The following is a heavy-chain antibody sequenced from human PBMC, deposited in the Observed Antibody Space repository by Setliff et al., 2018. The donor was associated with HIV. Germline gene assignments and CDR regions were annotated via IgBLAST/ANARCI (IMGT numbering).Heavy chain of an antibody. J-gene: IGHJ3*02. CDR1: GASISSDT. D-gene: IGHD6-19*01. CDR3: AREGDGAVAGGDDAFDI. V-gene: IGHV4-4*08. Sequence: SETLSLTCIVSGASISSDTWSWIRQPPGKGLQWIGFIYNSEMINYNPSLKSRVTIFVDTSKNQFSLKVSSVTAADTAVYYCAREGDGAVAGGDDAFDIWGQGTMVTVSS. CDR2: IYNSEMI.